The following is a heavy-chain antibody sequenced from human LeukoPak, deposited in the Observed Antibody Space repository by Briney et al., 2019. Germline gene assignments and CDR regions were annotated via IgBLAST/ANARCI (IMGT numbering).Heavy chain of an antibody. J-gene: IGHJ4*02. CDR2: ITSGFTP. CDR1: GLTFSNYA. D-gene: IGHD1-26*01. V-gene: IGHV3-23*01. CDR3: AKDYSDSRVGDVFLEY. Sequence: GGFLRLSCAASGLTFSNYAMSWFRQAPGKGLEWVSGITSGFTPLYADSVKGRFTISRDNSKSTFHLQMNSLRAEDTAVYYCAKDYSDSRVGDVFLEYWGQGTLVTVSS.